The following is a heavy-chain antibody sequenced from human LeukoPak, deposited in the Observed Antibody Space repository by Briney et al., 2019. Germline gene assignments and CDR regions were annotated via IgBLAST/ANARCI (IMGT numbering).Heavy chain of an antibody. CDR3: ARDREVGATTEGFWYSDL. CDR2: IIPILAIA. Sequence: SVKVSCKASGGTFSSDYISWVRQAPGQGLEWMGRIIPILAIANYAHKFQDRVTITADKSATTVYMELNSLRSEDTAVYYCARDREVGATTEGFWYSDLWGRGTLVTVSS. J-gene: IGHJ2*01. V-gene: IGHV1-69*04. D-gene: IGHD1-26*01. CDR1: GGTFSSDY.